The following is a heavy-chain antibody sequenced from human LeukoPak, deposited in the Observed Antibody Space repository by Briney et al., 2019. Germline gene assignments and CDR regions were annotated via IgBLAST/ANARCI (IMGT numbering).Heavy chain of an antibody. Sequence: PGGSLRLTCAASGFTFSSYAMSSVRQAPGKGLEWVSAISGSGGSTYYADSVKGRFTISRDNSKNTLYLQMNSLRAEDTAVYYCAKDPWQRGSGSYLFDYWGQGTLVTVSS. J-gene: IGHJ4*02. CDR3: AKDPWQRGSGSYLFDY. CDR2: ISGSGGST. V-gene: IGHV3-23*01. CDR1: GFTFSSYA. D-gene: IGHD3-10*01.